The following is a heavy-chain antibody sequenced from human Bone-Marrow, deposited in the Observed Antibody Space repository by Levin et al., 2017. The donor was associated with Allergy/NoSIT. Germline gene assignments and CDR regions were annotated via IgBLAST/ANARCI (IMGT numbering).Heavy chain of an antibody. J-gene: IGHJ3*02. D-gene: IGHD3-10*01. CDR3: AKDYDGGPGSDAFDI. V-gene: IGHV3-23*01. Sequence: PGGSLRLSCAASGFTFSSYAMSWVRQAPGKGLEWVSAISGSGGSTYYADSVKGRFTISKDNSKNTLYLQMNSLRAEDTAVYYCAKDYDGGPGSDAFDIWGQGTMVTVSS. CDR2: ISGSGGST. CDR1: GFTFSSYA.